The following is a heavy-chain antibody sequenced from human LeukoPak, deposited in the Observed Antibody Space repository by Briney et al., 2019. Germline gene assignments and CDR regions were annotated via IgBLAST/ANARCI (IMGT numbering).Heavy chain of an antibody. CDR3: AKNTKYSGYYDC. CDR1: GFTFSSYP. V-gene: IGHV3-23*01. J-gene: IGHJ4*02. CDR2: ISDSGGIT. Sequence: VQPGGSLRLSCAASGFTFSSYPMTWVRQAPGKGPEWVSFISDSGGITYYADSVKGRFTISRDNSKNTLYLQMNSLRAEDTAVYYCAKNTKYSGYYDCWGQGTLVAVSS. D-gene: IGHD6-6*01.